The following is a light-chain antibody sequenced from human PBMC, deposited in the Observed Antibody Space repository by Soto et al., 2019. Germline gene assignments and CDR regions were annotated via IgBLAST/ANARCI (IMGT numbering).Light chain of an antibody. CDR1: QSVSRN. CDR3: QQYNNWPLT. J-gene: IGKJ4*01. Sequence: EIVMTQSPATLSVSPGERATLSCRASQSVSRNLAWYQQKPGQAPRLLIYGASTRATGIPARFSGSGSGTELTLPISSLQSEDFAVYYCQQYNNWPLTFGGGTKVEIK. CDR2: GAS. V-gene: IGKV3-15*01.